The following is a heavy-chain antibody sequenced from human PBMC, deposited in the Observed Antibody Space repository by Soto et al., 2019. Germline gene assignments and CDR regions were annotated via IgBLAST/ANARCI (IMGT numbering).Heavy chain of an antibody. V-gene: IGHV3-23*01. CDR3: AKELYYDFWSGYSWFDP. CDR1: GFTFSSYA. CDR2: ISGSGGST. J-gene: IGHJ5*02. D-gene: IGHD3-3*01. Sequence: GGSLRLSCAASGFTFSSYAMSWVRQAPGKGLEWVSAISGSGGSTYYADSVKGRFTISRDNSKNTLYLQMNSLRAEDTAVYYCAKELYYDFWSGYSWFDPWGQGTLVTVSS.